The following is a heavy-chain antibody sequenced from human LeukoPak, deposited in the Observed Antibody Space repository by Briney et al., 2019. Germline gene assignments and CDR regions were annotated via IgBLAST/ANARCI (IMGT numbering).Heavy chain of an antibody. CDR3: ARQGYSSSWPYFDY. CDR1: GGSISSSSYY. CDR2: IYYSGST. V-gene: IGHV4-39*01. J-gene: IGHJ4*02. Sequence: SETLSLTCTVSGGSISSSSYYWGWIRQPPGKGLEWIGSIYYSGSTYYNPSLKSRVTISVDTSKNQFSLKLSSVTAADTAVYYCARQGYSSSWPYFDYWGQGTLVTVSS. D-gene: IGHD6-13*01.